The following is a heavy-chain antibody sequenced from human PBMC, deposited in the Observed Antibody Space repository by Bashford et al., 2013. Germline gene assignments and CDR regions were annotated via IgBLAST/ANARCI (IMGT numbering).Heavy chain of an antibody. Sequence: VRQAPGKGLEWVAVMSYDGSIKYYGDSVKGRFTISRDNSKNTLYLQMNSLRVEDTAVYYCARDTQFRQELVVGDTIEVTGIDVWGQGTTVTVSS. CDR3: ARDTQFRQELVVGDTIEVTGIDV. V-gene: IGHV3-30*03. D-gene: IGHD6-13*01. J-gene: IGHJ6*02. CDR2: MSYDGSIK.